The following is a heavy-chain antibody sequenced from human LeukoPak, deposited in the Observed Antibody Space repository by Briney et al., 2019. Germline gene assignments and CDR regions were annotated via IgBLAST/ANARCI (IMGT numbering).Heavy chain of an antibody. CDR1: GGSISSYY. D-gene: IGHD3-3*01. Sequence: SETLSLTCTVPGGSISSYYWSWIRQPAGKGLEWIGRIYTSGSTNYNPSLKSRVTISVDTSKNQFSLKLSSVTAADTAVYYCARNYDFWSGYRYYYYYMDVWGKGTTVTVSS. J-gene: IGHJ6*03. CDR3: ARNYDFWSGYRYYYYYMDV. V-gene: IGHV4-4*07. CDR2: IYTSGST.